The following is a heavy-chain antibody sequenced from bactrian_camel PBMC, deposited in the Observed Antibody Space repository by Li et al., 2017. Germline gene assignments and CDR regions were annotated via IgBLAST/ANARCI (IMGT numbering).Heavy chain of an antibody. CDR1: GATAGRHC. CDR2: MNRDGTL. V-gene: IGHV3S55*01. D-gene: IGHD2*01. J-gene: IGHJ4*01. CDR3: KPRRGDTVVVFTADYNSEDVCGNY. Sequence: HVQLVESGGGSVQAGGSLKLSCAASGATAGRHCMAWFRQVPGKEREGVAAMNRDGTLSHARSLKGRFTISEGKAKDTFYLQMNSLMIEDTGMYLCKPRRGDTVVVFTADYNSEDVCGNYRGQGTQVTVS.